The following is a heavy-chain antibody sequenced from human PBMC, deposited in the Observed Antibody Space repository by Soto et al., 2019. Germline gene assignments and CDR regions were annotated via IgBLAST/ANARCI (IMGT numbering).Heavy chain of an antibody. D-gene: IGHD2-2*01. CDR1: GRSLSSGDYY. J-gene: IGHJ5*02. Sequence: SETLSLTCTVSGRSLSSGDYYWSWIRQPPGKGLEWIGHIYYSGSTYYNPSLKSRVTISVDSSKNQFSLKLSSVTAADTAVYYCAKYQPTSTSFDPWGQGTLVTVSS. CDR2: IYYSGST. CDR3: AKYQPTSTSFDP. V-gene: IGHV4-30-4*01.